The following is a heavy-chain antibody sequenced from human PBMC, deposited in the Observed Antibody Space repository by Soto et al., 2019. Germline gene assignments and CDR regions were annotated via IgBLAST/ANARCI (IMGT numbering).Heavy chain of an antibody. CDR1: GFTFSSYG. D-gene: IGHD3-22*01. V-gene: IGHV3-30*18. J-gene: IGHJ6*02. CDR3: AKVQYYDSSGYYYYGMDV. Sequence: GGSLRLSCAASGFTFSSYGMHWVRQAPGKGLEWVAVISYDGSNKYYADSVKGRFTISRDNSKNTLHLQMNSLRAEDTAVYYCAKVQYYDSSGYYYYGMDVWGQGTTVTVSS. CDR2: ISYDGSNK.